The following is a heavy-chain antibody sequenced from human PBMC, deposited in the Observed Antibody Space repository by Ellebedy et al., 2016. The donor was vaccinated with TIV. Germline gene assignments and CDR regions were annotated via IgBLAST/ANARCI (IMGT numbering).Heavy chain of an antibody. Sequence: GESLKISCAASGFTFSSHWLHWVRQAPGKGLVWVSRINSDGSRTNYADSVKGRFTISRDNAKNTLYLQMNSLRAEDTAVYFCARDMGRWLQFLGYWGQGTLVTVSS. J-gene: IGHJ4*02. CDR2: INSDGSRT. D-gene: IGHD5-24*01. CDR1: GFTFSSHW. V-gene: IGHV3-74*01. CDR3: ARDMGRWLQFLGY.